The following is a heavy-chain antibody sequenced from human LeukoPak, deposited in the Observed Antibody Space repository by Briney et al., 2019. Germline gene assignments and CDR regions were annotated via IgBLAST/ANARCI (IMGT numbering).Heavy chain of an antibody. Sequence: ASVKVSCNASGYTFTSYGISWVRQAPGQGLEWMGWINPNSGDTNSAQNFQGRVTMTRDTSISTAYMDLSSLTSDDTAMYYCARMWSTATSGWNWFDPWGQGTLVTVSS. CDR1: GYTFTSYG. D-gene: IGHD6-13*01. CDR2: INPNSGDT. V-gene: IGHV1-2*02. CDR3: ARMWSTATSGWNWFDP. J-gene: IGHJ5*02.